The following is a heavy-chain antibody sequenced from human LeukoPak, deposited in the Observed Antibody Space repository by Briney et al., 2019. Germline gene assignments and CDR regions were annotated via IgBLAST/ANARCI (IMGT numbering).Heavy chain of an antibody. D-gene: IGHD3-10*01. CDR3: ARDQTLGLDHDAFDI. V-gene: IGHV3-74*01. Sequence: GGSLRLSCAASGFTFSSYWMHWVRQAPGKGLVWVSRINSDGGSTSYADSVKGRFTISRDNAKNTLYLQMNSLRAEDTAVYYCARDQTLGLDHDAFDIWGQGTMVTVSS. J-gene: IGHJ3*02. CDR2: INSDGGST. CDR1: GFTFSSYW.